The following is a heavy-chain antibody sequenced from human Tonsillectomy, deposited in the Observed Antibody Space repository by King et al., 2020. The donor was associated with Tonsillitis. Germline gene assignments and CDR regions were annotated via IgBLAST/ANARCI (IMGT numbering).Heavy chain of an antibody. CDR2: IYYSGST. CDR1: GGSVSSGSYY. Sequence: QLQESGPGLVKPSETLSLTCTVSGGSVSSGSYYWSWIRQPPGKGLEWIGYIYYSGSTNYNPSLKSRVTISVDTSKNQFSLKLSSVTAADTAVYYCARVDTIFGVRFDYCGQGTLVTVSS. J-gene: IGHJ4*02. CDR3: ARVDTIFGVRFDY. D-gene: IGHD3-3*01. V-gene: IGHV4-61*01.